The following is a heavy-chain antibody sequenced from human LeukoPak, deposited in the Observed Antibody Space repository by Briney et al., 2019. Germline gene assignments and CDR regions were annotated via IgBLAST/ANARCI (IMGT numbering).Heavy chain of an antibody. Sequence: ASVKVSCKASGYTFTGYYMHWVRQAPGQGLEWMGRINPNSGGTNYAQKFQGRVTMTRDTSISTAYMELSSLRSEDTAVYYCARGIRGRRTFDYWGQGTLVTVSS. D-gene: IGHD3-16*01. CDR1: GYTFTGYY. V-gene: IGHV1-2*06. CDR2: INPNSGGT. CDR3: ARGIRGRRTFDY. J-gene: IGHJ4*02.